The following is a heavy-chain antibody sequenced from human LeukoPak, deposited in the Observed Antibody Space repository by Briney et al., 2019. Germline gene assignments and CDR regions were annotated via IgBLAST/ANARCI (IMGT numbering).Heavy chain of an antibody. CDR2: INPNSGGT. V-gene: IGHV1-2*02. CDR1: GYTFTGYY. Sequence: ASVKVSCKASGYTFTGYYVHWVRQAPGQGLEWMGWINPNSGGTNYAQKFRGRVTMTRDTSISTAYMELSRLRSDDTAVYYCASDSSGYYYFDYWGQGTLVTVSS. CDR3: ASDSSGYYYFDY. D-gene: IGHD3-22*01. J-gene: IGHJ4*02.